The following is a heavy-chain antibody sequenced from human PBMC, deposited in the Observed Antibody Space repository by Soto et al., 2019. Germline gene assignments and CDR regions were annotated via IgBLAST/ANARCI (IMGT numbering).Heavy chain of an antibody. D-gene: IGHD2-8*02. CDR2: ISYDGSNK. V-gene: IGHV3-30-3*01. CDR3: ARARGGVYYYYYYGMDV. Sequence: GGSLRLSCAASGFTFSSYAMHWVRQAPGKGLEWVAVISYDGSNKYYADSVKGRFTISRDNSKNTLYLQMNSLRAEDTAVYYCARARGGVYYYYYYGMDVWGQGTTVTVSS. CDR1: GFTFSSYA. J-gene: IGHJ6*02.